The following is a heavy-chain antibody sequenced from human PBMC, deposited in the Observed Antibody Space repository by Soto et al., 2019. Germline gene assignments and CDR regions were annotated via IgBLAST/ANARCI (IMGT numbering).Heavy chain of an antibody. CDR1: GGTFSSYA. V-gene: IGHV1-69*13. Sequence: ASVKVSCKASGGTFSSYAISWVRQAPGQGLEWMGGIIPIFGTANYAQKFQGRVTITADESTSTAYMELSSLRSEDTAVYYCARDSGRGYNPYYYYYGMDVWGQGTTVTVSS. CDR2: IIPIFGTA. J-gene: IGHJ6*02. D-gene: IGHD5-12*01. CDR3: ARDSGRGYNPYYYYYGMDV.